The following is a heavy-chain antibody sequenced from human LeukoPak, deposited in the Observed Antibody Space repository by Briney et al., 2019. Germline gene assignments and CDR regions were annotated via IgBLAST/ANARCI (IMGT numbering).Heavy chain of an antibody. CDR1: GDSISSRKW. CDR3: AKDWNYDGSGSLWD. D-gene: IGHD3-10*01. Sequence: SETLSPTCSVSGDSISSRKWWTWVRQTPEKGLEWIGEIFHTGSTNYNPSVESRVTISIDKSKNQFSLMLKSVTAADTALYYCAKDWNYDGSGSLWDWGQGTLVTVSS. J-gene: IGHJ4*02. V-gene: IGHV4-4*02. CDR2: IFHTGST.